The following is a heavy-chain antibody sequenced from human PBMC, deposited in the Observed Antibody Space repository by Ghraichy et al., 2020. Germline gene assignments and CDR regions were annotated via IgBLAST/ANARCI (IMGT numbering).Heavy chain of an antibody. D-gene: IGHD1-26*01. J-gene: IGHJ5*02. CDR3: ARDSSYSGGFDN. CDR1: GDSVSSNTDV. V-gene: IGHV6-1*01. Sequence: SQTLSLTCAISGDSVSSNTDVWNWIRQSPSRGLEWLGRTYYRSKWYNDYAISVKGRITINTDTSKNQFSLQLNSVTPEDTAVYYCARDSSYSGGFDNWGQGTLVTVSS. CDR2: TYYRSKWYN.